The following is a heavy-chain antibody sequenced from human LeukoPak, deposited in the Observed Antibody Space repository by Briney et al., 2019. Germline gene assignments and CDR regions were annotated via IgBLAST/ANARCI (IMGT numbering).Heavy chain of an antibody. V-gene: IGHV3-7*01. CDR3: ARGGWYPDY. CDR1: GFSFSTHW. Sequence: GGSLRLSCAASGFSFSTHWMTWVRQAPGKGLEWVASVNQDGSERYYVDSVKGRFTISRDNAENSLHLQMNSLRAEDSAVYYCARGGWYPDYGGQGTLVTVSS. CDR2: VNQDGSER. D-gene: IGHD6-19*01. J-gene: IGHJ4*02.